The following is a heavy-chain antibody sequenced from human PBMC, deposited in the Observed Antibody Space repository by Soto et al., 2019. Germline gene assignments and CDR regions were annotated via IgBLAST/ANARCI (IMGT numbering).Heavy chain of an antibody. CDR3: ARDQGDFWGGAVDS. CDR2: IYYSGDT. J-gene: IGHJ4*02. V-gene: IGHV4-31*03. Sequence: QVQLQESGPGLVKPSQPLSLICSVSRVSISRNDYSWNWIRQHPGKGLEWIGYIYYSGDTYYNPALQSRVTISVDASKNQFSLKLSSVTAADTGFYYGARDQGDFWGGAVDSWGQGTLVTVSS. CDR1: RVSISRNDYS. D-gene: IGHD3-3*01.